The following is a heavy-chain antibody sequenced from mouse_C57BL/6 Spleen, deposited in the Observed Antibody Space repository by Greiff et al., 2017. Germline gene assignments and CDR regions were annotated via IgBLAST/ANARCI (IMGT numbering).Heavy chain of an antibody. V-gene: IGHV1-81*01. D-gene: IGHD1-1*01. J-gene: IGHJ4*01. CDR2: IYPRSGNT. CDR3: ARDPSGSSYEEDAMGY. Sequence: QVQLQQSGAELARPGASVKLSCKASGYTFTSYGISWVKQRTGQGLEWIGEIYPRSGNTYYNEKFKGKATLTADKSSSTAYMELRSLTSEDSAVYFFARDPSGSSYEEDAMGYWGQGPSVTVSS. CDR1: GYTFTSYG.